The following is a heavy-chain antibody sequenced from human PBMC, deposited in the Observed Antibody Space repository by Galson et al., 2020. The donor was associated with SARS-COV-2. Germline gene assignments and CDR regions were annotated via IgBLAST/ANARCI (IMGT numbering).Heavy chain of an antibody. Sequence: ETSETRSLTCTVSGGSISGSTFYWGWIRQSPGKGLEWIASIYYSGSTYYNPSLKSRVAISVDTSQNQFSLEVSSVTAADTAVYYCARLGIVGNDAFDLWGQGTVVTVSS. CDR1: GGSISGSTFY. D-gene: IGHD1-26*01. CDR3: ARLGIVGNDAFDL. J-gene: IGHJ3*01. CDR2: IYYSGST. V-gene: IGHV4-39*01.